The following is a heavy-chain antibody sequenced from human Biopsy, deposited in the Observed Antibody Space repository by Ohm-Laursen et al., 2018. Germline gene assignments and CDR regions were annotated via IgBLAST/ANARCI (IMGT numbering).Heavy chain of an antibody. CDR2: VYYTGST. Sequence: GTLSLTCAVSGDSISSYYWSWIRQPPGKGLQWIGYVYYTGSTDYNPSLQSRVTISVDTSKNRFSLRLRSVTPADTAIYYCARDRGFYSDRTAPGYFDLWGRGTLVTVSS. D-gene: IGHD3-22*01. CDR3: ARDRGFYSDRTAPGYFDL. J-gene: IGHJ2*01. CDR1: GDSISSYY. V-gene: IGHV4-59*01.